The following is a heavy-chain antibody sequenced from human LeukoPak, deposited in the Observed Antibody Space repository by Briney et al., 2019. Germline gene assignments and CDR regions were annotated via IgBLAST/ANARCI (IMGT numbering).Heavy chain of an antibody. CDR1: GFTFSSYA. D-gene: IGHD7-27*01. CDR2: ITPDGNTK. V-gene: IGHV3-74*01. CDR3: AKDLGTY. Sequence: PGGSLRLSCAASGFTFSSYAMSWVRHSPGKGLEWVSRITPDGNTKDYADAAKGRFGISRDNAKNSLYLQMNSLRAEDTALYYCAKDLGTYWGQGTLVTVSS. J-gene: IGHJ4*02.